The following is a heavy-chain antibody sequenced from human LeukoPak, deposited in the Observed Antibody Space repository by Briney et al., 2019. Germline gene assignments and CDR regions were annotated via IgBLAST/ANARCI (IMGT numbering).Heavy chain of an antibody. Sequence: SETLSLTCAVSGYSISSGYYWGWIRQPPGKGLEWIGSIYHSGSTYYNPSLKSRVTISEDTSKNQFSLKLSSVTAADTAVYYCASVVVPAAIQGWFDPWGQGTLVTVSS. CDR1: GYSISSGYY. D-gene: IGHD2-2*01. CDR3: ASVVVPAAIQGWFDP. CDR2: IYHSGST. V-gene: IGHV4-38-2*01. J-gene: IGHJ5*02.